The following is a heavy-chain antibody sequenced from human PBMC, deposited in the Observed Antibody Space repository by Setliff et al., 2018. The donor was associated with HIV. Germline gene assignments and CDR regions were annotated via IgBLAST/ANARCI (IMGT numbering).Heavy chain of an antibody. CDR1: GDSISGAGFY. CDR2: IYYSGST. Sequence: SETLSLTCTVSGDSISGAGFYWTWIRQLPGKGLEWIGSIYYSGSTYYNPSLKSRVTISLGTSRWQFSLTLNSVPAADTAVYFCARPSAGGGYNYWYFDLWGRGTLVTVSS. V-gene: IGHV4-31*03. CDR3: ARPSAGGGYNYWYFDL. D-gene: IGHD5-12*01. J-gene: IGHJ2*01.